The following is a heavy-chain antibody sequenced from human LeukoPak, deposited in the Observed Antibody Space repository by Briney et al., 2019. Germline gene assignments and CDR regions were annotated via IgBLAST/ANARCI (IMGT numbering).Heavy chain of an antibody. CDR2: INWNGGST. J-gene: IGHJ6*03. CDR1: GFTFDDYG. D-gene: IGHD6-19*01. CDR3: ARGRLVYYYYYYMDV. V-gene: IGHV3-20*04. Sequence: PGGSLRLSCAASGFTFDDYGMSWVRQAPGKGLEWVSGINWNGGSTGYADSVKGRFTISRDNAKNSLYLQMNSLRAEDTAVYYCARGRLVYYYYYYMDVWGKGTTVTVSS.